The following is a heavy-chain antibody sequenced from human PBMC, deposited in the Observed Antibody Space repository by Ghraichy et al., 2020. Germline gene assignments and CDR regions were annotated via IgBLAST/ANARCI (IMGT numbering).Heavy chain of an antibody. CDR2: IYYSGST. J-gene: IGHJ6*03. Sequence: SETLSLTCTVSGGSISSYYWSWIRQPPGKGLEWIGYIYYSGSTNYNPSLKSRVTISVDTSKNQFSLKLSSVTAADTAVYYCARASDGYNTYYYYYYYMDVWGKGTTVTVSS. D-gene: IGHD5-24*01. CDR3: ARASDGYNTYYYYYYYMDV. CDR1: GGSISSYY. V-gene: IGHV4-59*01.